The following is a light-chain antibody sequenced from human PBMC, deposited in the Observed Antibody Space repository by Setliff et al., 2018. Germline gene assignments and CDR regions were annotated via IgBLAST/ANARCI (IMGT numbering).Light chain of an antibody. CDR1: SSDIGAYDY. CDR2: DVN. V-gene: IGLV2-14*03. CDR3: SSYTSSRTVV. J-gene: IGLJ2*01. Sequence: QSVLTQPASVSGSPGQSITISCTGSSSDIGAYDYVSWYQQHPGKAPKLMIYDVNNRPSGVSNRFSGSKSGNTASLTISGLQAEDEADYFCSSYTSSRTVVFGGGTKVTVL.